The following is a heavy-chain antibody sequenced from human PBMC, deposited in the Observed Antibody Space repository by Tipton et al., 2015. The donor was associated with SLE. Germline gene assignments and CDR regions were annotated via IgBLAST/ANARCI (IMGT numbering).Heavy chain of an antibody. CDR2: IFYSGST. V-gene: IGHV4-39*07. CDR3: ARSGYSSGWYRGRFDI. J-gene: IGHJ3*02. CDR1: GGSISSSSYY. D-gene: IGHD6-19*01. Sequence: LRLSCTVSGGSISSSSYYWGWIRQPPGKGLEWIGTIFYSGSTYYNPSLKSRVTISVDTSKNQFFLRLRSVTAADTAVYYCARSGYSSGWYRGRFDIWGQGTMVTVSS.